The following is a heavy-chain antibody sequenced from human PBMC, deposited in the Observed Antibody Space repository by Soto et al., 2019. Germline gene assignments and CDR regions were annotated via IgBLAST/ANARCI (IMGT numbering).Heavy chain of an antibody. CDR2: ISGSGGST. V-gene: IGHV3-23*01. J-gene: IGHJ4*02. CDR1: GFTFSSYA. Sequence: EVQLLESGGGLVQPGGSLRLSCAASGFTFSSYAMRWVRQAPGKGLEWVSAISGSGGSTYYADSVKGRFTISRDNSKNTLYLQMTSLSADYTAVYYFARRGSGSYSAYWGQGTLVTVSS. D-gene: IGHD1-26*01. CDR3: ARRGSGSYSAY.